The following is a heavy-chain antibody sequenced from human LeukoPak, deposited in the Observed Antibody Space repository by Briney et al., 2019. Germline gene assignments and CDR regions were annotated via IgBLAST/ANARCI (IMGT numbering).Heavy chain of an antibody. CDR2: NSGST. CDR1: GDSIGSYF. Sequence: PSETLSLTCTVSGDSIGSYFWSWIRQPPGKGLEWIGYNSGSTNYNPSLKSRVTILQDRSKNQFSLKLSSVTAADTAIYYCARGRGYGGNYLRSFDIWGQGTMVTVSS. J-gene: IGHJ3*02. D-gene: IGHD1-26*01. V-gene: IGHV4-59*08. CDR3: ARGRGYGGNYLRSFDI.